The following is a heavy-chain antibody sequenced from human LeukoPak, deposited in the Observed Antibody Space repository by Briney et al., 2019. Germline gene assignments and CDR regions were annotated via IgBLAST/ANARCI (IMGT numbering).Heavy chain of an antibody. CDR3: ARPGLLGSFDY. D-gene: IGHD7-27*01. CDR2: IKQDGSEK. V-gene: IGHV3-7*01. Sequence: GGSLRLSCAASGFTFSSYWMNWVRQAPGKGLEWVANIKQDGSEKYYVDSVKGRFTISRDNAKNSLYLQMNSLRAEDTAVYYCARPGLLGSFDYWGQGTLVTVSS. J-gene: IGHJ4*02. CDR1: GFTFSSYW.